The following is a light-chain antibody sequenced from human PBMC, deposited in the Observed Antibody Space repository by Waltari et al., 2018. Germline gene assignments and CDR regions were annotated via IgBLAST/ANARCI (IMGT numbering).Light chain of an antibody. CDR1: QSVSRT. J-gene: IGKJ1*01. CDR3: QHYVRLPAT. CDR2: GAS. Sequence: EILFTQSPGTLSLSPGDRATLSCRASQSVSRTLAWYQQKPGQAPKLLIYGASIRATGIPDRFTGSGSETDFSLTISSLEPEDFAIYFCQHYVRLPATFGQGTKVEIK. V-gene: IGKV3-20*01.